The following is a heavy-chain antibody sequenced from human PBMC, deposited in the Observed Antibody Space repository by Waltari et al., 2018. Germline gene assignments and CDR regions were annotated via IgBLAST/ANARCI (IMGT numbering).Heavy chain of an antibody. CDR2: IKKDGSEK. CDR1: GFTFGNSW. Sequence: EVQLVESGGGLVQLGGSLRLSCEASGFTFGNSWMSWVRQAPGKGREWVANIKKDGSEKYYVDSVKGRFTISRDNAKNSLYLQMNSLRAEDTAVYYCARDRPHDYWGQGTLVTVSS. V-gene: IGHV3-7*01. J-gene: IGHJ4*02. CDR3: ARDRPHDY.